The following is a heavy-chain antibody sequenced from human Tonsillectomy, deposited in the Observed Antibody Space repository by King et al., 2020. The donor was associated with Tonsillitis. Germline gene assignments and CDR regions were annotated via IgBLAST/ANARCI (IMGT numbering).Heavy chain of an antibody. CDR1: GFSFDVYA. CDR3: AKDRGGARDAFDI. CDR2: ITGNGDRT. V-gene: IGHV3-43*02. D-gene: IGHD1-26*01. Sequence: VQLVESGGGVLQPGGSLRLSCAASGFSFDVYAMHWVRQAPGKGLEWVSLITGNGDRTYYADSVKGRFTPSRDNSKNSLYLQMNSLRIDDTALYYCAKDRGGARDAFDIWGQGTMVTVSS. J-gene: IGHJ3*02.